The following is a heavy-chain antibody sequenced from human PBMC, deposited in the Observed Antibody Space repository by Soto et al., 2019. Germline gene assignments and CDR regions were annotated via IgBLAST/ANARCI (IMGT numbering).Heavy chain of an antibody. Sequence: GGSLRLSCAASGFSFSISPMHWVRQAPGKGPEWVALISYDGTNKFYADSVKGRFTISRDNSKSTLCLQVDSLRPEDAAVYYCARDPKTSGGQHWAFNYFDSWGQGTLVTVS. CDR3: ARDPKTSGGQHWAFNYFDS. CDR1: GFSFSISP. V-gene: IGHV3-30-3*01. J-gene: IGHJ4*02. CDR2: ISYDGTNK. D-gene: IGHD7-27*01.